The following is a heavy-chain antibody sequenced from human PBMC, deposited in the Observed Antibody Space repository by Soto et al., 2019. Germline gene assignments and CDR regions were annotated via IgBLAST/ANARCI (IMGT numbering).Heavy chain of an antibody. CDR3: AKGKANTVFGVDTLFDY. Sequence: GGSLRLSCAASGFTFSCYAMIWVRQAPGKGLEWVSLISGNGGKINYADSVKGRFTISRDNSKNTLYLQMNSLRAEDTAVYYCAKGKANTVFGVDTLFDYWGQGTQVTVSS. D-gene: IGHD3-3*01. CDR2: ISGNGGKI. CDR1: GFTFSCYA. V-gene: IGHV3-23*01. J-gene: IGHJ4*02.